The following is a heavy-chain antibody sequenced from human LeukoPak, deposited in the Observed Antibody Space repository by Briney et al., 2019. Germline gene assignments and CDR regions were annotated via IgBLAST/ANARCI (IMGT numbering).Heavy chain of an antibody. V-gene: IGHV4-38-2*02. J-gene: IGHJ4*02. CDR1: GYSISSGYY. CDR2: IYHSGST. Sequence: SETLSLTCTVSGYSISSGYYWGWIRQPPGKGLEWIGSIYHSGSTYYNPSLKSRVTISVDTSKNQFSLKLSSVTAADTAVYYCARGSGAAAGIVDYWGQGTLVTVSS. CDR3: ARGSGAAAGIVDY. D-gene: IGHD6-13*01.